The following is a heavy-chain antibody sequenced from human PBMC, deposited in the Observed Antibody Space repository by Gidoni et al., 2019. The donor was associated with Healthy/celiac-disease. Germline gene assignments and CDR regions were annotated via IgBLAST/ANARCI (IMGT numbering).Heavy chain of an antibody. V-gene: IGHV4-61*02. CDR3: ARDTGIAVAGRSRWFDP. D-gene: IGHD6-19*01. CDR1: GGSISSGSYY. Sequence: QVQLQESGPGLVKPSQTLSLTCTVSGGSISSGSYYWSWIRQPAGKGLEWIGRIYTSGSTNYNPSLKSRVTMSVDTSKNQFSLKLSSVTAADTAVYYCARDTGIAVAGRSRWFDPWGQGTLVTVSS. CDR2: IYTSGST. J-gene: IGHJ5*02.